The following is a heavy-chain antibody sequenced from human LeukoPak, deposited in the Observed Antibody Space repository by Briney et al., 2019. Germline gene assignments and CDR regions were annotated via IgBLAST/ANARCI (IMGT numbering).Heavy chain of an antibody. CDR3: ARDWAGTKEIDY. D-gene: IGHD6-19*01. V-gene: IGHV4-39*07. J-gene: IGHJ4*02. CDR2: IYYSGST. CDR1: GGSISSNSYY. Sequence: SETLSLTCTVSGGSISSNSYYWDWIRQPPGKGLEWIGRIYYSGSTYYNPSLKSRVTISVDTSKNQFSLKLSSVTAAGTAVYYCARDWAGTKEIDYWGQGTLVTVSS.